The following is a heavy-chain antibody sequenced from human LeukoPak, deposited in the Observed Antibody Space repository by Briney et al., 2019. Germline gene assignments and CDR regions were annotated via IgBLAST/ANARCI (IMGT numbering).Heavy chain of an antibody. Sequence: GASVKVSCKASGGTFSSYAISWVRQAPGQGLEWMGRNIPILGIANYAQKFQGRVTITADKSTSTAYMELSSLRSEDTAVYYCALSSGWFKFDYWGQGTLVTVSS. CDR2: NIPILGIA. CDR3: ALSSGWFKFDY. V-gene: IGHV1-69*04. J-gene: IGHJ4*02. CDR1: GGTFSSYA. D-gene: IGHD6-19*01.